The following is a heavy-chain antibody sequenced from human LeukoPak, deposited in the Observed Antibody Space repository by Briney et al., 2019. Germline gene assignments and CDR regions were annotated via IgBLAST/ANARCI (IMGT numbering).Heavy chain of an antibody. Sequence: SETLSLTCTVSGGSISSSSYYWGWIRQPPGKGLEWIGSIYYSGSTYYNPSLKSRVTISVDTSKNQFSLKLSSVTAADTAVYYCARHPRGDGVGIIDYWGQGTLVTVSS. J-gene: IGHJ4*02. CDR2: IYYSGST. V-gene: IGHV4-39*01. CDR1: GGSISSSSYY. D-gene: IGHD3-3*01. CDR3: ARHPRGDGVGIIDY.